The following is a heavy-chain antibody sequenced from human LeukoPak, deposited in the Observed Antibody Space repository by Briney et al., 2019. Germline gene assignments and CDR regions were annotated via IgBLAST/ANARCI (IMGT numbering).Heavy chain of an antibody. J-gene: IGHJ4*02. Sequence: ASVKVSCKASGYTFTNYDINWLRQASGQGLEWMGWMNPASGNTGFAQKFQGRVTMTRNTPINTAYMELSGLTSEDTAVYYCAIDYQSGGYSVFDSWGQGTLVTVSS. D-gene: IGHD3-22*01. CDR2: MNPASGNT. V-gene: IGHV1-8*01. CDR1: GYTFTNYD. CDR3: AIDYQSGGYSVFDS.